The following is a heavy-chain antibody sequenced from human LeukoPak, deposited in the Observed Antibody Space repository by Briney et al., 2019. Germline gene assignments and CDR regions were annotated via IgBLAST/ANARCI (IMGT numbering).Heavy chain of an antibody. CDR2: IDANNGDT. CDR3: ARDPSSVTLYFFDY. Sequence: ASVKISCKASGYTFRGNYIHWLRQAPGQGLEWMGWIDANNGDTKSARKFQGRVTMSRDTSISTAYMDLSSLRPDDAAVYYCARDPSSVTLYFFDYWGQGTLVTVSS. J-gene: IGHJ4*02. D-gene: IGHD4-11*01. CDR1: GYTFRGNY. V-gene: IGHV1-2*02.